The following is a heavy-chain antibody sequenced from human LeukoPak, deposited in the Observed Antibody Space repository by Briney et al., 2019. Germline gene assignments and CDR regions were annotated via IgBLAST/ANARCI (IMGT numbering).Heavy chain of an antibody. D-gene: IGHD2-2*01. CDR2: INHSGST. CDR1: GGSFSGYY. Sequence: SETLSLTCAVYGGSFSGYYWSWIRQPPGKGLEWIGEINHSGSTNYNPSLKSRVTISVDTSKNQFSLKLSSVTAADTAVYYCANLGIVVVPAAMSDWFDPWGQGTLVTVSS. J-gene: IGHJ5*02. CDR3: ANLGIVVVPAAMSDWFDP. V-gene: IGHV4-34*01.